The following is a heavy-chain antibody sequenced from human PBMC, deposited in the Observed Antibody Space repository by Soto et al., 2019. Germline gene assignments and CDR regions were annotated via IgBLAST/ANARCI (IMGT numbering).Heavy chain of an antibody. V-gene: IGHV1-46*01. CDR2: INPSGGST. J-gene: IGHJ4*02. D-gene: IGHD6-19*01. Sequence: QVQLVQSGAEVKKPGASVKVSCKASGYTFTSYYMHWVRQAPGQGLEWMGIINPSGGSTSYAQKFQGRGTMARDPATRKGHMGVGRLGSGDTGVYFCGGDLGGGGSSGWGTFAYWGQGTLVTVSS. CDR1: GYTFTSYY. CDR3: GGDLGGGGSSGWGTFAY.